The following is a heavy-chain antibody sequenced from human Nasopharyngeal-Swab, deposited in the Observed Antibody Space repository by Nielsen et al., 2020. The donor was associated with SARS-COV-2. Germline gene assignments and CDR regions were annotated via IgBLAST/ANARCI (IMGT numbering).Heavy chain of an antibody. Sequence: GSLRLSCTVSGGSINSNYWTWIRQSPGKGLEWIGYIYYTGGTNSNPSLKTRVSISVDTSRNQFSLRLSSVTAADTAVYYCARSVSDYTNNDRFDYFDPWGQGSLVTVFS. CDR3: ARSVSDYTNNDRFDYFDP. CDR2: IYYTGGT. CDR1: GGSINSNY. D-gene: IGHD4-11*01. V-gene: IGHV4-59*01. J-gene: IGHJ5*02.